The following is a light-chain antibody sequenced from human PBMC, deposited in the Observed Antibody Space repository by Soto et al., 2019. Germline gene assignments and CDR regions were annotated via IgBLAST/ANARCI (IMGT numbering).Light chain of an antibody. V-gene: IGKV3-11*01. CDR1: QSVSNY. CDR2: DAS. CDR3: QQRSNWPPFT. J-gene: IGKJ5*01. Sequence: EIVMTQSPATLSVSPRERATLSCRASQSVSNYLAWYQQKPGQAPRLLIYDASNRATDIPARFSGSGSGTAFTLTISSLEPEDFAVYYCQQRSNWPPFTFGQGTRLEIK.